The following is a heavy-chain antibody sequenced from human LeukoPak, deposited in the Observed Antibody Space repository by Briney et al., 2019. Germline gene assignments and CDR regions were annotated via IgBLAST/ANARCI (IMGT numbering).Heavy chain of an antibody. CDR1: GFTFSSYE. D-gene: IGHD3-16*02. V-gene: IGHV3-48*03. J-gene: IGHJ6*03. CDR2: ISSSGSTI. Sequence: PGGSLRLSCAASGFTFSSYEMNWVRQAPGKGLEWVSYISSSGSTIYYADSVKGRFSISRDNSKNSLYLQMNSLRAEDTALYYCAKDASHRIRYYYYYYMDVWGKGTTVTVSS. CDR3: AKDASHRIRYYYYYYMDV.